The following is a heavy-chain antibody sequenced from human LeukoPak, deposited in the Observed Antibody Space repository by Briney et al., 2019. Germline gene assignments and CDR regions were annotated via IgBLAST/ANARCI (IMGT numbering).Heavy chain of an antibody. J-gene: IGHJ4*02. CDR1: GFTFSSYW. D-gene: IGHD3-22*01. Sequence: PGGSLRPSCAASGFTFSSYWMSWVRQAPGKGLEWVANIKQDGSEKNYVDSVKGRFTISRDNSKNTLYLQMNSLRAEDTAVYYCAKVRRGIVVVITNYFDYWGQGTLVTVSS. CDR3: AKVRRGIVVVITNYFDY. CDR2: IKQDGSEK. V-gene: IGHV3-7*03.